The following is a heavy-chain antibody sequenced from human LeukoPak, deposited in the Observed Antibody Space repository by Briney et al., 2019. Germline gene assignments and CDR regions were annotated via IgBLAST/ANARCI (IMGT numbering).Heavy chain of an antibody. D-gene: IGHD5-18*01. V-gene: IGHV4-59*11. Sequence: PSETLSLTCTVSSVSISSHYWSWIRQPPGKGLEWIGYIYYSGSTNYNPSLKSRVTISVDTSKNQFSLKLSSVTAADTAVYYCAREGDVDTATWHWFDPWGQGTLVTVSS. CDR2: IYYSGST. CDR3: AREGDVDTATWHWFDP. J-gene: IGHJ5*02. CDR1: SVSISSHY.